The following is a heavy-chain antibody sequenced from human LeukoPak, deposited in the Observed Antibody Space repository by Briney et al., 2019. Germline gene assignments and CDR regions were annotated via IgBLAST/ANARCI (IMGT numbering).Heavy chain of an antibody. J-gene: IGHJ4*02. CDR3: AKGGDDSSGYYDYFDY. Sequence: GGSLRLSCAASGFTFSSYAMSRVRQAPGKGLEWVSAISGSGGSTYYADSVKGRFTISRDNSKNTLYLQMNSLRAEDTAVYYCAKGGDDSSGYYDYFDYWGQGTLVTVSS. V-gene: IGHV3-23*01. CDR2: ISGSGGST. CDR1: GFTFSSYA. D-gene: IGHD3-22*01.